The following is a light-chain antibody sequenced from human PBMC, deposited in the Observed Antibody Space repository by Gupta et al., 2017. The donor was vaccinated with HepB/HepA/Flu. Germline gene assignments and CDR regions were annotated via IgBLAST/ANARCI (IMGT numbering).Light chain of an antibody. J-gene: IGKJ1*01. CDR3: QQYGSSPRT. Sequence: IVLTHSPGTLSLSPGERATLSCRDSQSVSNNWLAWYQQKPGQTPRLLLYVASSRATGIPDRFSGSGSGTDFSLTISRLEPEDFAVYYCQQYGSSPRTFGQGTRVEIK. V-gene: IGKV3-20*01. CDR1: QSVSNNW. CDR2: VAS.